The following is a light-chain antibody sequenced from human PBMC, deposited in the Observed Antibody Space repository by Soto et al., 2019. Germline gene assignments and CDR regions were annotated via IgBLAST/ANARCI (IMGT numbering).Light chain of an antibody. J-gene: IGKJ1*01. CDR2: KAS. V-gene: IGKV1-5*03. CDR3: QQYNSYSWT. CDR1: QSISSW. Sequence: DLQMTQSPSTLSASVGARVTITCRASQSISSWLAWYKQKPGKASKLLIYKASSLESGVPSRFSGSGSGTEFTLTISSLQPDDCATYDGQQYNSYSWTFGQGTKVDI.